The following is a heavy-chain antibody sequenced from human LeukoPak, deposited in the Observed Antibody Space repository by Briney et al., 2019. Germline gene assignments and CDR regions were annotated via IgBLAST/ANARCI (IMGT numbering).Heavy chain of an antibody. J-gene: IGHJ4*02. Sequence: GESLKISCKGSGYTFTNYWIGWVRQMPGKGLEWMGIVHPGDSDTRYIPSFRGQVTISADKSISTTYLQWSSMKASGTAMYYCARLSTFSSSWVDYWGQGTLVTVSS. CDR3: ARLSTFSSSWVDY. CDR1: GYTFTNYW. CDR2: VHPGDSDT. D-gene: IGHD2-2*01. V-gene: IGHV5-51*01.